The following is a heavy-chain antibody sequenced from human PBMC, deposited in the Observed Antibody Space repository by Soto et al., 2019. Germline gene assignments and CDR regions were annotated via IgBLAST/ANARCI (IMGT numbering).Heavy chain of an antibody. J-gene: IGHJ4*02. CDR3: ARDRLWEPMGFDY. V-gene: IGHV3-48*02. D-gene: IGHD1-26*01. CDR1: GFTFSSYS. Sequence: GGSLRLSCAASGFTFSSYSMNWVLQAPGKGLEWVSYISSSSSTIYYADSVKGRFTISRDNAKNSLYLQMNSLKDEDTAVYYCARDRLWEPMGFDYWGQGTLVTVSS. CDR2: ISSSSSTI.